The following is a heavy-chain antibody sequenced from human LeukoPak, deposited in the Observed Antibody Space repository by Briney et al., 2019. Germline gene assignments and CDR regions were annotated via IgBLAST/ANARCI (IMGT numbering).Heavy chain of an antibody. CDR2: INHSGST. V-gene: IGHV4-34*01. Sequence: SETLSLTCTVSGGSISSYYWSWIRQPPGKGLEWIGEINHSGSTNYNPSLKSRVTISVDTSKNQFSLKLSSVTAADTAVYYCARGPPRGYCSGGSCCTFDYWGQGTLVTVSS. J-gene: IGHJ4*02. D-gene: IGHD2-15*01. CDR1: GGSISSYY. CDR3: ARGPPRGYCSGGSCCTFDY.